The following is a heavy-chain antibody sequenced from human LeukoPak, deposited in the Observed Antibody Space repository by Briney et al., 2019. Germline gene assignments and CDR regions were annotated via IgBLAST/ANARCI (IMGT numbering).Heavy chain of an antibody. J-gene: IGHJ4*02. Sequence: GASVKVSCKASGYTFTTYGISWVRQAPGQGLEWMGWITTYNGNTNYAQKLQGRVTMTTDTSTSTAYMVLRSLRSVDTAVYYCARGPYCSGATCYSQMFDFWGQGSPVAVSS. D-gene: IGHD2-15*01. CDR3: ARGPYCSGATCYSQMFDF. V-gene: IGHV1-18*01. CDR2: ITTYNGNT. CDR1: GYTFTTYG.